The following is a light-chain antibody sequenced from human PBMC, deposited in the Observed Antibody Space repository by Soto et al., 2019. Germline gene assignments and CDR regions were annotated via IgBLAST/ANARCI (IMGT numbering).Light chain of an antibody. J-gene: IGLJ1*01. CDR2: EVS. V-gene: IGLV2-18*02. CDR1: SSDVGSYNR. CDR3: SSYTSSSLYV. Sequence: QSALTQPPSVSGSPGQSVTISCTGTSSDVGSYNRVSWYQQPPGTAPKLMIYEVSNRPSGVPDRFSGSKSGNTASLTISGLQAEDEADYYCSSYTSSSLYVFRTGTKVTVL.